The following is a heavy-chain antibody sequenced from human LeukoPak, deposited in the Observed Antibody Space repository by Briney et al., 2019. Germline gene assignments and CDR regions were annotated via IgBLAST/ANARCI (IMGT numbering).Heavy chain of an antibody. CDR1: GFTFSSYA. Sequence: GGSLRLSCAASGFTFSSYAMSWVRQAPGKGLEWVSAISGSGGSTCYADSVKGRFTISRDNSKNTLYLQMNSLRAEDTAVYYCAKDLRGLYYFDYWGQGTLVTVSS. D-gene: IGHD3-10*01. CDR2: ISGSGGST. CDR3: AKDLRGLYYFDY. J-gene: IGHJ4*02. V-gene: IGHV3-23*01.